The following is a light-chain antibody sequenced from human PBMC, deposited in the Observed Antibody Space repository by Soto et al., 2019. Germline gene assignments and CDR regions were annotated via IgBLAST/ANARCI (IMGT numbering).Light chain of an antibody. CDR3: QTWGTGVWV. Sequence: HPVLTQSPSASASLGASVKLTCTLSSGHSNYAIAWHQQQPDKGPRFLMKLNSDGSHSKGDGIPDRFSGSTSGAERYLTISSLQSEDEADYYCQTWGTGVWVFGGGTKLTVL. CDR2: LNSDGSH. CDR1: SGHSNYA. V-gene: IGLV4-69*01. J-gene: IGLJ3*02.